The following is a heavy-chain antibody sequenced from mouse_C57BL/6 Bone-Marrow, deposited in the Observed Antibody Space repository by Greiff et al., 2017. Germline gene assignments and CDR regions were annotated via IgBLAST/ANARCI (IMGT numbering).Heavy chain of an antibody. CDR1: GFNIKDDY. V-gene: IGHV14-4*01. J-gene: IGHJ1*03. CDR2: IDPENGDT. CDR3: TTLITTVVADWYFDV. Sequence: VQLQQSGAELVRPGASVKLSCTASGFNIKDDYMHWVKQRPEQGLEWIGWIDPENGDTEYASKFPGKATITADTSSNTAYLQLSSLTSEDTAVYYCTTLITTVVADWYFDVWGTGTTVTVSS. D-gene: IGHD1-1*01.